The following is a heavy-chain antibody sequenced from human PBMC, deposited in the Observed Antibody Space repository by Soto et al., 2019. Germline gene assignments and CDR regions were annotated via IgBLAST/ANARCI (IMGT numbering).Heavy chain of an antibody. CDR2: VDTGGST. Sequence: PRLSCAASGFTVSVNYMSWVRQAPGKGLEWVSVVDTGGSTYYADSVKGRFTISRDNSKNTLYLQMNSLRVGDTAVYYCARDQFYGSASSNYIYQYYYGMDVWGQGTTVTVSS. CDR1: GFTVSVNY. CDR3: ARDQFYGSASSNYIYQYYYGMDV. V-gene: IGHV3-53*01. D-gene: IGHD3-10*01. J-gene: IGHJ6*02.